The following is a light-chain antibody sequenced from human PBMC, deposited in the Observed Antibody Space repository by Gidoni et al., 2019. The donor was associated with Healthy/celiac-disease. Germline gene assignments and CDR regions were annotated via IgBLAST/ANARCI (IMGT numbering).Light chain of an antibody. CDR1: LGISSY. Sequence: AIRMTQSPSALSASTGDRVTITCRASLGISSYLAWYQQKPGKAPKLLIYAASTLQSGVPSRVSGSGSGTDFTLTISFLQSEDFATYYCQQYYSYPPTFGQGTKLEIK. CDR2: AAS. V-gene: IGKV1-8*01. CDR3: QQYYSYPPT. J-gene: IGKJ2*01.